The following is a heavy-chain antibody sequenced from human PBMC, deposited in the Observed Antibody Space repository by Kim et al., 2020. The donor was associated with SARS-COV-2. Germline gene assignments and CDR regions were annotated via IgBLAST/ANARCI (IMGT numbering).Heavy chain of an antibody. CDR3: ARDKKNYYDSSVYYRRVYYYYYYGMDV. CDR2: ISSSSSTI. V-gene: IGHV3-48*02. Sequence: GGSLRLSCAASGFTFSSYSMNWVRQAPGKGLEWVSYISSSSSTIYYADSVKGRFTISRDNAKNSLYLQMNSLRDEDTAVYYCARDKKNYYDSSVYYRRVYYYYYYGMDVWGQGTTVTVSS. CDR1: GFTFSSYS. J-gene: IGHJ6*02. D-gene: IGHD3-22*01.